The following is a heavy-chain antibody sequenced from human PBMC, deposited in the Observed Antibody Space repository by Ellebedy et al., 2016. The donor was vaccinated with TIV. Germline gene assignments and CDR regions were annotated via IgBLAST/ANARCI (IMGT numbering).Heavy chain of an antibody. V-gene: IGHV1-18*04. J-gene: IGHJ4*02. Sequence: ASVKVSCKASGYTFTGYYIHWVRQAPGQGLVWMGWISPYNGNTTFARKFQDSVTMTTDTSTTTAYMELRNLSSDDTAVYYCAREGVAGMFYFDYWGQGTLVTVSS. CDR3: AREGVAGMFYFDY. CDR2: ISPYNGNT. CDR1: GYTFTGYY. D-gene: IGHD6-19*01.